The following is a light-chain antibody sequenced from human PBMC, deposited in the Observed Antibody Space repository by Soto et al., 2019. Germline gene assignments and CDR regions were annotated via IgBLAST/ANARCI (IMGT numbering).Light chain of an antibody. J-gene: IGKJ1*01. CDR3: QQFNNYSWT. V-gene: IGKV1D-13*01. CDR2: DAS. CDR1: QGISSA. Sequence: AIQLTQSPSSLSASVGDRVTITCRASQGISSALAWYQQKPGKAPKLLIYDASSLESGVPSRFSGSGSGTDFTLTISRLQPEDFATYYCQQFNNYSWTFGQGTMVEIK.